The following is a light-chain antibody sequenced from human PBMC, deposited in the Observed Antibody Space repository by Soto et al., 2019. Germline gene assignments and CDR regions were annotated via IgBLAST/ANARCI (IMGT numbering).Light chain of an antibody. Sequence: QSVLTQPPSASGSPGQSVTISCTGTSSDVGGYNYVSWYQQYPGEAPKLIIYDVNKRSSGVPDRFSGSKSGNTASLTVSGLQAEDEADYYCSSYAGSNNFDVFGTGTKLTVL. J-gene: IGLJ1*01. CDR2: DVN. CDR1: SSDVGGYNY. V-gene: IGLV2-8*01. CDR3: SSYAGSNNFDV.